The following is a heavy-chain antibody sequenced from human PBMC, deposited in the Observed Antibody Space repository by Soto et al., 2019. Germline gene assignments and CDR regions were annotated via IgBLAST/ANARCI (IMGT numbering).Heavy chain of an antibody. CDR2: ISYDGSSK. CDR1: GFIFSSYG. CDR3: AKGGEYQLLRICFDY. J-gene: IGHJ4*02. D-gene: IGHD2-2*01. V-gene: IGHV3-30*18. Sequence: QVQLVESGGGVVQPGRSLRLSCAASGFIFSSYGMHWVRQAPGKGLEWVAVISYDGSSKYYADSVKGRFTISRDNSENTLHLQMNSLRAEDTAMYYCAKGGEYQLLRICFDYWGQGTPVTVSS.